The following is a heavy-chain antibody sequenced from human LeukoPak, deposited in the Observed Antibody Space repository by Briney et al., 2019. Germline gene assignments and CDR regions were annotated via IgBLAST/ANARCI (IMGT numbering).Heavy chain of an antibody. V-gene: IGHV3-23*01. CDR1: GFTFSTHA. CDR2: ISGSGSSP. J-gene: IGHJ4*02. CDR3: AKTMGAIDHDY. Sequence: PGESLRLSCAASGFTFSTHAMNWIRQAPGKGLKWVSGISGSGSSPYYADSVKGRFTISRDNSKNTLYLQMNSLRADDTAVYYCAKTMGAIDHDYWGQGTLVTVSS. D-gene: IGHD1-26*01.